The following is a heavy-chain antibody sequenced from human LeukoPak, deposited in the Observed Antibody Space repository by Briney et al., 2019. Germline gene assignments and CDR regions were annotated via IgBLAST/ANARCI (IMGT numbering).Heavy chain of an antibody. V-gene: IGHV3-48*01. CDR1: GFTFSKYS. CDR2: ISSSGTSI. Sequence: GGSLRLSCAASGFTFSKYSINWVRQAPGKGLEWVSYISSSGTSIYYADSVKGRFTISRDNAKNSVYMQMNSLRAEDTAVYYCAREMATIYYMDVWGKGTTVTVSS. J-gene: IGHJ6*03. D-gene: IGHD5-24*01. CDR3: AREMATIYYMDV.